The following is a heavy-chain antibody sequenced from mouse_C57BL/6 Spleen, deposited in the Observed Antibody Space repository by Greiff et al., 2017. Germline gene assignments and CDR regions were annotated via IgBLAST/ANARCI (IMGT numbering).Heavy chain of an antibody. CDR2: IYPGDGDT. D-gene: IGHD1-1*01. CDR1: GYAFSSSW. CDR3: ERRGYGRSVMDY. J-gene: IGHJ4*01. V-gene: IGHV1-82*01. Sequence: QVQLQQSGPELVKPGASVKISCKASGYAFSSSWMNWVKQRPGKGLEWIGRIYPGDGDTNYNGKFKGKATLTADKSSSTAYMQLSSLTSEDSAVYFCERRGYGRSVMDYWGQGTSVTVSS.